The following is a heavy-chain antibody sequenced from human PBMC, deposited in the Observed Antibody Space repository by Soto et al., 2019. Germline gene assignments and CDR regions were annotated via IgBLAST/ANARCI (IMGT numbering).Heavy chain of an antibody. Sequence: EVQLVESGGGLVQPGGSLRLSCAASGFTFSNYWMSWVRQAPGKGLEWVANIKQDGSEKYYVDSVKGRFTISRDNAKNSLSGKMNGRRAEDAAGYTWARGPRGIGDGMDVWGQGTTVSVSS. CDR1: GFTFSNYW. J-gene: IGHJ6*02. V-gene: IGHV3-7*05. D-gene: IGHD3-16*01. CDR2: IKQDGSEK. CDR3: ARGPRGIGDGMDV.